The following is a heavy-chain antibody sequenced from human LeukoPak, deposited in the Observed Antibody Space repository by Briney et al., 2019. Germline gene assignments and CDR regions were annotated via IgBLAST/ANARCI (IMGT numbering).Heavy chain of an antibody. CDR3: ARVSGSYRHFDY. V-gene: IGHV1-46*01. Sequence: GASVKVSCKASGYTFTSYYMHWVRQAPGQGLEWMGIINPSGGGTSYAQKFQGRVTMTRDMSTSTVYMELSSLRSEDTAVYYCARVSGSYRHFDYWGQGTLVTVSS. CDR1: GYTFTSYY. J-gene: IGHJ4*02. CDR2: INPSGGGT. D-gene: IGHD1-26*01.